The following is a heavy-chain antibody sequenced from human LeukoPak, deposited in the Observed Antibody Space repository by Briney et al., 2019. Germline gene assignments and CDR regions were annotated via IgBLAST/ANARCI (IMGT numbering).Heavy chain of an antibody. J-gene: IGHJ4*02. D-gene: IGHD2-2*01. CDR1: GFTFSSYE. CDR2: ISSSGSTI. Sequence: GGSLRLSCAASGFTFSSYEMNWVRQAPGKGLWWVSYISSSGSTIYYADSVKGRFTVSRDNAKNSLYLQMNSLRAEDTAVYYCARGSEFGSTSCYLDYWGQGTLVTVSS. V-gene: IGHV3-48*03. CDR3: ARGSEFGSTSCYLDY.